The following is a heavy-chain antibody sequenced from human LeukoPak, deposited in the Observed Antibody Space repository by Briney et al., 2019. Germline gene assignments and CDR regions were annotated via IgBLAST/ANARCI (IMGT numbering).Heavy chain of an antibody. CDR2: INWNGAST. D-gene: IGHD5-18*01. CDR1: GFTFDDYG. J-gene: IGHJ3*02. CDR3: ARDPPDTAMINSPVHDAFDI. V-gene: IGHV3-20*04. Sequence: PGGSLRLSCAASGFTFDDYGMSWVRQAPGKGLEWVSGINWNGASTGYADSAKGRFTISRDNAKNSLYLQMNSLRAEDTALYYCARDPPDTAMINSPVHDAFDIWGQGTMVTVSS.